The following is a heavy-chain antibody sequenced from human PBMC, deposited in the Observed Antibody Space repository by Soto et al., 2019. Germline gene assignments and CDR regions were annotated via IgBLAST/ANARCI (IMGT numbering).Heavy chain of an antibody. CDR1: GFTFSGFW. J-gene: IGHJ4*02. D-gene: IGHD4-17*01. V-gene: IGHV3-7*01. CDR3: ARLGNYGGSTGYFDY. CDR2: IKQDGSEK. Sequence: EVQLVESGGGLVQPGGSLRLSCAASGFTFSGFWMTWVRQAPGKGLEWVANIKQDGSEKYYVDSVKGRFTISRDNAKNSLYLQMNSPRAEDTAVYYCARLGNYGGSTGYFDYWGQGTLVTVSS.